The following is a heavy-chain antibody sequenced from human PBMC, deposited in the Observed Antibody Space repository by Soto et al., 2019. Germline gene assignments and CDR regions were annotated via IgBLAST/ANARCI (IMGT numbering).Heavy chain of an antibody. CDR1: GFTFSSYG. CDR3: AKDTISAGGNYGSGSYSTPQFDY. CDR2: ISYDGSNK. J-gene: IGHJ4*02. D-gene: IGHD3-10*01. Sequence: GGSLRLSCAASGFTFSSYGMHWVRQAPGKGLEWVAVISYDGSNKYYADSVKGRFTISRDNSKNTLYLQMKSLRAEDTAVYYCAKDTISAGGNYGSGSYSTPQFDYWGQGTLVTVSS. V-gene: IGHV3-30*18.